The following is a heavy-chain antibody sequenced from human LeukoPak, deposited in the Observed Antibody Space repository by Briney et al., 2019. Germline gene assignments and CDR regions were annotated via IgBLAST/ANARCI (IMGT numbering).Heavy chain of an antibody. Sequence: SETLSLTCAVYGGSFSGYYWSWIRQPPGKGLEWIGEINHSGSTNYNPSLKSRVTISVDTSKNQFSLKLSSVTAADTAVYYCARVTIFGVTKGGFDPWGQGTLLTVSS. CDR2: INHSGST. D-gene: IGHD3-3*01. J-gene: IGHJ5*02. CDR1: GGSFSGYY. CDR3: ARVTIFGVTKGGFDP. V-gene: IGHV4-34*01.